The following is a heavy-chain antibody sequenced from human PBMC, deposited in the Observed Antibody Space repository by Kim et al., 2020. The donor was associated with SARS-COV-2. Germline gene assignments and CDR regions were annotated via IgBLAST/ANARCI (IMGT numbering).Heavy chain of an antibody. J-gene: IGHJ4*02. CDR1: GYSFTSYW. D-gene: IGHD3-16*01. CDR2: IYPGDSDT. V-gene: IGHV5-51*01. CDR3: ARHVGDPDQPYSLDY. Sequence: GESLKISCKGSGYSFTSYWIGWVRQMPGKGLEWMGIIYPGDSDTRYSPSFQGQVTISADKSISTAYLQWSSLKASDTAMYYCARHVGDPDQPYSLDYWGQGTLVTVSS.